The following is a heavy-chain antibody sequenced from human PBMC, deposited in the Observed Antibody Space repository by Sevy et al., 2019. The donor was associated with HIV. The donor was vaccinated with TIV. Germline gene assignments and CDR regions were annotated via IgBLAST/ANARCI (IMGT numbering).Heavy chain of an antibody. Sequence: ASVKVSCKASGYTFTSYGISWVRQAPGQGLEWMGWISAYNGNTNYAQKLQGRVTMTTDTSTSTAYMELRSLRSDDTAVYYCAGDVYAYYYDSSGPPAANHWGQGTLVTVSS. CDR1: GYTFTSYG. CDR3: AGDVYAYYYDSSGPPAANH. CDR2: ISAYNGNT. D-gene: IGHD3-22*01. V-gene: IGHV1-18*01. J-gene: IGHJ5*02.